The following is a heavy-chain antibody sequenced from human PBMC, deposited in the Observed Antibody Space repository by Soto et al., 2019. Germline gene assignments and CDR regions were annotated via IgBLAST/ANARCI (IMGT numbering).Heavy chain of an antibody. CDR3: ARAPRGLGYCSGGSCYTFDY. J-gene: IGHJ4*02. Sequence: GGSLRLSCAASGFTFSSYSMNWVRQAPGKGLEWVSSISSSSYIYYADSVKGRFTISRDNAKNSLYLQMNSLRAEDMAVYYCARAPRGLGYCSGGSCYTFDYWGQGTLVTVSS. D-gene: IGHD2-15*01. CDR1: GFTFSSYS. CDR2: ISSSSYI. V-gene: IGHV3-21*01.